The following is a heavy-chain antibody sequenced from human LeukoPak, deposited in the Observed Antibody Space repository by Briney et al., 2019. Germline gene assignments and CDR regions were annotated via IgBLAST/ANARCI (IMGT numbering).Heavy chain of an antibody. CDR2: IYPSGDT. J-gene: IGHJ4*02. D-gene: IGHD6-6*01. V-gene: IGHV4-59*13. Sequence: SETLSLTCTVSGDSIYTSYWSWLRHPPGKGLEYIGYIYPSGDTYYNPSLKSRVTMSLDTSNNQFSLRLSSVTTADTAVYYCARTARQCDYWGQGSLVSVSS. CDR1: GDSIYTSY. CDR3: ARTARQCDY.